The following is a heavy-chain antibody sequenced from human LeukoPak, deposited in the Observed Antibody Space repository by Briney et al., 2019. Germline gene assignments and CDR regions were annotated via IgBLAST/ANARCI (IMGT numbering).Heavy chain of an antibody. CDR1: GGTFSSYT. D-gene: IGHD3-10*01. V-gene: IGHV1-69*02. J-gene: IGHJ5*02. CDR3: AKGPFTMVRENWFDP. CDR2: IIPILGIA. Sequence: ASVKVSXKASGGTFSSYTISWVRQARGQGLEWMGRIIPILGIANYAQKFQGRVTITADKSTSTAYMELSSLRSEDTAVYYCAKGPFTMVRENWFDPWGQGTLVTVSS.